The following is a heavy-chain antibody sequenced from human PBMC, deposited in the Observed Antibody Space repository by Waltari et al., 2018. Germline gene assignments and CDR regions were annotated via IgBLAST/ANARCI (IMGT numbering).Heavy chain of an antibody. V-gene: IGHV5-10-1*01. Sequence: EVQLVQSGAEVKEPEESLRIPCEGSGYSFTRHWISWVRQLPGKGLEWVGRIDPSDSFRNYGPAFEGHVTISVDQSLRTAYLQWDSLKASDTAIYYCVRHRTTYPLEIDYWGQGTLVTVSS. CDR1: GYSFTRHW. D-gene: IGHD2-2*01. J-gene: IGHJ4*02. CDR3: VRHRTTYPLEIDY. CDR2: IDPSDSFR.